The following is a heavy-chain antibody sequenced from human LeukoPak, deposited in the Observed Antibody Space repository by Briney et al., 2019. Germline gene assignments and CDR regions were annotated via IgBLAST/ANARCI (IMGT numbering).Heavy chain of an antibody. Sequence: SETLSLTCAVYGGSFSGYYWSWIRQPPGKGLEWIGEINHSGSTNYNPSLKSRVTISVDTSKNQFSLKLSSVTAADTAVYYCARGYSYGYFRYYYYMDVWGKGTTVTISS. D-gene: IGHD5-18*01. J-gene: IGHJ6*03. CDR2: INHSGST. V-gene: IGHV4-34*01. CDR3: ARGYSYGYFRYYYYMDV. CDR1: GGSFSGYY.